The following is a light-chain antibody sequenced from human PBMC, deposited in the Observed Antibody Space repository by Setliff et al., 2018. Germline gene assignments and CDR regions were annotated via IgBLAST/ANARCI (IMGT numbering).Light chain of an antibody. CDR2: GNS. CDR3: QSYDSSLSVHYV. J-gene: IGLJ1*01. CDR1: SSNIGAGYD. V-gene: IGLV1-40*01. Sequence: QSVLTQPPSVSGAPGQRVTISCTGSSSNIGAGYDVHWYQQLPGTAPKLLIYGNSNRPSGVPDRFSGSKSGTSASLAITGLQAGDEADYYCQSYDSSLSVHYVFGTGTKVTVL.